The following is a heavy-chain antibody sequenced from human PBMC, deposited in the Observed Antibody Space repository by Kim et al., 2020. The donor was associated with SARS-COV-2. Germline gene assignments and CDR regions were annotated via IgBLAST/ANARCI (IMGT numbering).Heavy chain of an antibody. CDR3: ARDHIAVAGSVYYYYGMDV. J-gene: IGHJ6*02. CDR2: IIPIFGTA. D-gene: IGHD6-19*01. CDR1: GGTFSSYA. Sequence: SVKVSCKASGGTFSSYAISWVRQAPGQGLEWMGGIIPIFGTANYAQKFQGRVTITADESTSTAYMELSSLRSEDTAVYYCARDHIAVAGSVYYYYGMDVWGQGTTVTVSS. V-gene: IGHV1-69*13.